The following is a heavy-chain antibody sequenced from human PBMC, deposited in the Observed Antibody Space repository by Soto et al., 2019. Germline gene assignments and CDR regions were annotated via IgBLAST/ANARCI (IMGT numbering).Heavy chain of an antibody. CDR3: ARGPSMVYAGDY. CDR1: GGTFSSYA. D-gene: IGHD2-8*01. Sequence: QVQLVQSGAEVKKPGSSVKVSCKASGGTFSSYAISWVRQAPGQGLEWMGGIIPIFGTANYAQKFQGRGTITADESPSTAYMELSSLRSDDTAVYYWARGPSMVYAGDYWGQGTLVTGSS. J-gene: IGHJ4*02. V-gene: IGHV1-69*01. CDR2: IIPIFGTA.